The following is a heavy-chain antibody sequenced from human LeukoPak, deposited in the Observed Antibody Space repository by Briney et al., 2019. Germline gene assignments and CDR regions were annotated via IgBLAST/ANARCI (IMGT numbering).Heavy chain of an antibody. CDR1: GASISSRSYY. D-gene: IGHD2-15*01. J-gene: IGHJ4*02. Sequence: KPSETLSLTCTVSGASISSRSYYWGWIRQSPGKGLEWIGNMYYSGSTHYSPSLNSRVTISRQTSKNQVSLKLSSVTAADSAVYYCARLEGSGGYRFDYWGQGTLVTVSS. CDR2: MYYSGST. V-gene: IGHV4-39*01. CDR3: ARLEGSGGYRFDY.